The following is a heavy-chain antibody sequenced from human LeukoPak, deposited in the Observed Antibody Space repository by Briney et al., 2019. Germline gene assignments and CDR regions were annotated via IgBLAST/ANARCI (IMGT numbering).Heavy chain of an antibody. CDR1: GFTFSDYG. Sequence: GRSLRLSCAASGFTFSDYGMHWVRQAPGRGLEWVANIWYDGTIKNYADSVKGRFTISRDNSKNTLYLQMNSLRAEDTAVYYCARDPDTALDYWGQGTLVTVSS. D-gene: IGHD5-18*01. CDR2: IWYDGTIK. J-gene: IGHJ4*02. V-gene: IGHV3-33*01. CDR3: ARDPDTALDY.